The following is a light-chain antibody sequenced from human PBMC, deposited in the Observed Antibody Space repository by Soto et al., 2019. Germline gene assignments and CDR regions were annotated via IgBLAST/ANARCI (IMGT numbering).Light chain of an antibody. V-gene: IGKV3-15*01. Sequence: EIVMTQSPATLSVSPGARATLSCRASQSVSSNLAWYQQKPGQSPRLLIYGASTRATGIPARFSGSGSGTEFTLTISSLQSEDFAVDYCQQYNNWWTFGQGTKVDIK. CDR1: QSVSSN. CDR2: GAS. CDR3: QQYNNWWT. J-gene: IGKJ1*01.